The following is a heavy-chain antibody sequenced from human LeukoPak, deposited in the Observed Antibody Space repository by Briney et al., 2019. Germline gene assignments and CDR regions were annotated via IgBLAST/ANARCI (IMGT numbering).Heavy chain of an antibody. V-gene: IGHV4-39*07. CDR1: GGSISSSSYS. CDR3: AKSNGYGLIDI. Sequence: SETLSLTCTVSGGSISSSSYSWGWIRQPPGKGLEWIGSISSYSGSTYYNPSLKSRVTISVDTSKNQFSLKLNSVTAADTAVYYCAKSNGYGLIDIWGQGTMVTVSS. J-gene: IGHJ3*02. D-gene: IGHD3-10*01. CDR2: ISSYSGST.